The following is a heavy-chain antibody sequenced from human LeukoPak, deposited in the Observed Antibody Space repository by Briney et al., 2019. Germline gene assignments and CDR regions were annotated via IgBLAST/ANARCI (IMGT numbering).Heavy chain of an antibody. CDR2: ISYDGSNK. J-gene: IGHJ4*02. V-gene: IGHV3-30*04. D-gene: IGHD1-26*01. CDR1: GFTFSSYA. Sequence: GGSLRLACAASGFTFSSYAMHWVRQAPGKGLEWVAVISYDGSNKYYADSVKGRFTISRDNSKNTLYLQMNSLRAEDTAVYYCARDWEYWGQGTLVTVSS. CDR3: ARDWEY.